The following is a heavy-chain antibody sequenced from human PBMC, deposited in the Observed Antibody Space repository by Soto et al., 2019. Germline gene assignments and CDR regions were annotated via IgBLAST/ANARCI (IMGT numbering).Heavy chain of an antibody. CDR1: GFTFSDYG. J-gene: IGHJ4*02. CDR2: ISGSRGSTT. Sequence: VGSLRLSCAASGFTFSDYGLSWVRQAPGKGLEWVSSISGSRGSTTYYAGSVKGRFTISRDNSKNTLYLQMNSLRVEDTAVYYCAQDRGCSGSTCYQAYWGPGTLVTAPQ. D-gene: IGHD2-2*01. V-gene: IGHV3-23*01. CDR3: AQDRGCSGSTCYQAY.